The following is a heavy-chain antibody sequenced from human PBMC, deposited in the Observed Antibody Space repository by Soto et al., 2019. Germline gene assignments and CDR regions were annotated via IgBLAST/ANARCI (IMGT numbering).Heavy chain of an antibody. CDR1: GYTFNSYD. CDR2: KHPNTGNT. D-gene: IGHD3-10*01. V-gene: IGHV1-8*01. Sequence: QVQLVQSGAEVKKPGASVKVSCKASGYTFNSYDIHWVRQAAVPGLEGRGWKHPNTGNTGDAQKFQGRITMTRNTSISTAYMDLSSLRSEDTAVYFCARADGAECMDVWGKGTTVSVFS. J-gene: IGHJ6*03. CDR3: ARADGAECMDV.